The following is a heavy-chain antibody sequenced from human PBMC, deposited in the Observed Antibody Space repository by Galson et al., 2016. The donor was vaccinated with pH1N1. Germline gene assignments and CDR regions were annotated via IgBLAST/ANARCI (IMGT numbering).Heavy chain of an antibody. V-gene: IGHV3-21*01. CDR3: ARDGARIGAHGAFDI. D-gene: IGHD3-16*01. CDR2: ISSRNSYT. CDR1: GFTFSTYK. J-gene: IGHJ3*02. Sequence: LRLSCAASGFTFSTYKMNWVRQAPGKGLEWVSSISSRNSYTHYADSMKGRVTISRDNAKNSLYLQMNSLRAEDTAVYYCARDGARIGAHGAFDIWGQGTMVTVSS.